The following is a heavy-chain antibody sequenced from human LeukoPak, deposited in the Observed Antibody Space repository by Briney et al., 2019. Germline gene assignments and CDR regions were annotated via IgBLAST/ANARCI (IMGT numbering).Heavy chain of an antibody. CDR2: IHANGST. J-gene: IGHJ3*01. CDR1: GGLMSDSY. D-gene: IGHD3-22*01. CDR3: ARILDRDV. Sequence: SETLSLTCTVSGGLMSDSYWYWIRHSAATGMEWIGRIHANGSTNYNPSLKSRVIMSLDTSKKQFSLSLSAVTAADTATYYCARILDRDVWGQGTLVTVSP. V-gene: IGHV4-4*07.